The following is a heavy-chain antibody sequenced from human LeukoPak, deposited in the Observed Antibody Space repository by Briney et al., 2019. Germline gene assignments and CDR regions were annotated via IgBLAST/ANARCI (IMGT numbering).Heavy chain of an antibody. CDR3: ARVVAHYDSSGYPAHNWFDP. CDR1: GYTFTSYY. J-gene: IGHJ5*02. D-gene: IGHD3-22*01. Sequence: GPVKVSCKASGYTFTSYYMHWVRQAPGQGLEWMGIINPSGGSTSYAQKFQGRVTMTRDTSTSTVYMELSSLRSEDTAVYYCARVVAHYDSSGYPAHNWFDPWGQGTLVTVSS. CDR2: INPSGGST. V-gene: IGHV1-46*01.